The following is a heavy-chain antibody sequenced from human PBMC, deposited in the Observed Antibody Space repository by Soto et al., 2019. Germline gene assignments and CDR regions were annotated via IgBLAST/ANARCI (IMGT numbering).Heavy chain of an antibody. CDR2: INHSGST. J-gene: IGHJ5*02. CDR1: GGSFSGYY. CDR3: ARGGNRSHYIRVGGTYNWFDP. Sequence: SETLSLTCAVYGGSFSGYYWSWIRQPPGKGLEWIGEINHSGSTNYNPSLKSRVTISVDTSKNQFSLKLSSVTAADTAVYYCARGGNRSHYIRVGGTYNWFDPWGQGTLVTVSS. D-gene: IGHD2-15*01. V-gene: IGHV4-34*01.